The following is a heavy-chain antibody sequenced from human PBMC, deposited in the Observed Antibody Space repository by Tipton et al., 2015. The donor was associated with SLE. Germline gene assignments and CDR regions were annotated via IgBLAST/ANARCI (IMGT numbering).Heavy chain of an antibody. CDR3: AVGVLRFLEWLFFDY. CDR2: INHSGST. V-gene: IGHV4-39*07. D-gene: IGHD3-3*01. J-gene: IGHJ4*02. Sequence: TLSLTCTVSGGSISSGGYYWSWIRQPPGKGLEWIGEINHSGSTNYNPSLKSRVTISVDTSKNQISLKLSSVTAADTAVYYCAVGVLRFLEWLFFDYWGQGTLVTVSS. CDR1: GGSISSGGYY.